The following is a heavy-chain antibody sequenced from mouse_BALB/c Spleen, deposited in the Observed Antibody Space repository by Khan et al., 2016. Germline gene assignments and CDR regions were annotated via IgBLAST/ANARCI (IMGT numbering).Heavy chain of an antibody. J-gene: IGHJ4*01. CDR3: ASTMITDYAMDY. V-gene: IGHV14-4*02. D-gene: IGHD2-4*01. CDR2: IDPENGDT. CDR1: GFNIKDYY. Sequence: VQLQQSGAELVRSGASVKLSCTASGFNIKDYYMHWVKQRPEQGLEWIGWIDPENGDTEYAPQFQGKATMTADTSSNTAYLQLSSLTSEDTAVYYCASTMITDYAMDYWGQGTSVTVSS.